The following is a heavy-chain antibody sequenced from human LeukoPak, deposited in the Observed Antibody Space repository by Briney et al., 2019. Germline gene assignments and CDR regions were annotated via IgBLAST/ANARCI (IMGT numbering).Heavy chain of an antibody. J-gene: IGHJ4*02. V-gene: IGHV1-3*01. Sequence: ASVRVSCKASGYTFTSYAMHWVRQAPGQRLEWMGWINAGNGNTKYSQKFQGRVTITRDTSASTAYMELSSLRSEDTAVYYCARDPGRQLLPQDYWGQGTLVTVSS. CDR1: GYTFTSYA. CDR3: ARDPGRQLLPQDY. D-gene: IGHD2-15*01. CDR2: INAGNGNT.